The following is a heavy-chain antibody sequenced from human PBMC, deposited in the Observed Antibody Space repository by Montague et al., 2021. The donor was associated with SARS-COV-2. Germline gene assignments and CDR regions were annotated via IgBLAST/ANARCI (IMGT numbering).Heavy chain of an antibody. CDR2: IYYGGST. Sequence: SETLSLTCTVSGGSISSSSYYWGWIRQPPGKGLEWIGSIYYGGSTYYNPSLKSRVTISVDTSKNQFSLRLSSVTAADTAVYYCARHVKNRIAMIVVVIGYFDYWGQGTLVTVSS. V-gene: IGHV4-39*01. CDR1: GGSISSSSYY. J-gene: IGHJ4*02. CDR3: ARHVKNRIAMIVVVIGYFDY. D-gene: IGHD3-22*01.